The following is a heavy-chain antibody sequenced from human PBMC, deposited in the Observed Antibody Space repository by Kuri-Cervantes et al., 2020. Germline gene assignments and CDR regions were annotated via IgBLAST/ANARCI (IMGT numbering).Heavy chain of an antibody. Sequence: GGSLRLSCAVSGFTFSDYYMSWVRQAPGKGLEWVATIAYNGNNKFYADSVKGRFTLSRDNSKSTLYLQMNSQRPEDTAVYYCARGSSITVTIKAFDIWGQGTMVTVSS. CDR1: GFTFSDYY. V-gene: IGHV3-30-3*01. D-gene: IGHD4-17*01. J-gene: IGHJ3*02. CDR3: ARGSSITVTIKAFDI. CDR2: IAYNGNNK.